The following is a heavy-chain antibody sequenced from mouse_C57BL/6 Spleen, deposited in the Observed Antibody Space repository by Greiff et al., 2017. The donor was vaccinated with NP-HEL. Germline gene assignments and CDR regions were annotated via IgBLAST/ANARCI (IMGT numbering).Heavy chain of an antibody. Sequence: QVQLQQSGAELARPGASVKLSCKASGYTFTSYGISWVKQRPGQGLEWIGEIYPRSGNTYYNEKFKGKATLTADKSSSTAYMELRSLTSEDSAVYFCASYYDYVFAYWGQGTLVTVSA. J-gene: IGHJ3*01. V-gene: IGHV1-81*01. D-gene: IGHD2-4*01. CDR3: ASYYDYVFAY. CDR1: GYTFTSYG. CDR2: IYPRSGNT.